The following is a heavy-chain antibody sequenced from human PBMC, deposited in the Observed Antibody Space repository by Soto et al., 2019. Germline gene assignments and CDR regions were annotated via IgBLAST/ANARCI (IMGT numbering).Heavy chain of an antibody. V-gene: IGHV1-18*01. D-gene: IGHD1-1*01. CDR3: ARDSGGGTCHFCVDY. CDR1: GYTFTYYG. J-gene: IGHJ4*02. Sequence: QVQLVQSGAEVKKPGASVKVSCKASGYTFTYYGITWVRQAPGQGLEWMGGISAYKGDTIYAQKVKGRVAMTIDTATTTAYMDLRSLTSDDTAVYYCARDSGGGTCHFCVDYWGQGTLVTVSS. CDR2: ISAYKGDT.